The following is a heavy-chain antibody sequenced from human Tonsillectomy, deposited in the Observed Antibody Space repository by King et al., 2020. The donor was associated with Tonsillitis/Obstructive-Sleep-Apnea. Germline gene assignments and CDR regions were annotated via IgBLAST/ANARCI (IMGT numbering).Heavy chain of an antibody. D-gene: IGHD2-15*01. Sequence: VQLVESGGGVVQPGRSLRLSCAASEFTFSSYAMHWVRQAPGKGLEWVAFISYDGSDKFYADSVKGRFTISRDNSKNTLYLQMNSLRTEDTAVYYCAREVGGAAGAFNIWGQGTMVTVSS. CDR3: AREVGGAAGAFNI. J-gene: IGHJ3*02. V-gene: IGHV3-30*04. CDR1: EFTFSSYA. CDR2: ISYDGSDK.